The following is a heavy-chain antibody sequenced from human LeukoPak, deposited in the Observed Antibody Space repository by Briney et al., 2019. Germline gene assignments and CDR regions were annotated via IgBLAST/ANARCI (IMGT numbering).Heavy chain of an antibody. CDR2: IYPGDSDT. J-gene: IGHJ4*02. Sequence: GESLKISCKGSGYSFTNYWIGWVRQMPGKGLEWLGIIYPGDSDTTYSPSFQGQVTISADKSISTAYLQWSSLKASDTAMYYCARLNTAMVGYFDYWGQGTLVTVSS. V-gene: IGHV5-51*01. CDR3: ARLNTAMVGYFDY. D-gene: IGHD5-18*01. CDR1: GYSFTNYW.